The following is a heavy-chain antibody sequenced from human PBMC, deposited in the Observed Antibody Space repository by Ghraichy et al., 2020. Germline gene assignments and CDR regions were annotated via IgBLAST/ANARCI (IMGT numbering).Heavy chain of an antibody. J-gene: IGHJ4*02. CDR3: ARLITGEAY. D-gene: IGHD7-27*01. V-gene: IGHV1-2*02. CDR2: INPSNGVT. Sequence: ASVKVSCKASGFPFNNSTVQWVRQAPGHGPEWLGWINPSNGVTKYAQKFQGRVTMTRDTSTRTAYMELSRLRSDDTAVYYCARLITGEAYWGQGTLVTVSS. CDR1: GFPFNNST.